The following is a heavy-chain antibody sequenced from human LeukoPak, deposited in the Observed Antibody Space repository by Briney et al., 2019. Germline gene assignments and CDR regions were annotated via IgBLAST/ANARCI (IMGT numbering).Heavy chain of an antibody. D-gene: IGHD1-14*01. Sequence: GGSLRLSCAGSGFSFSEAWFNWVRQTPEKGLEWLARIKRQTEGWAKDYAAPVKGRFTISRDDSKSTVYLQMNSLEIEDTAVYFCSRNADHDWWGQGTLVTVSS. CDR3: SRNADHDW. V-gene: IGHV3-15*01. CDR2: IKRQTEGWAK. CDR1: GFSFSEAW. J-gene: IGHJ4*02.